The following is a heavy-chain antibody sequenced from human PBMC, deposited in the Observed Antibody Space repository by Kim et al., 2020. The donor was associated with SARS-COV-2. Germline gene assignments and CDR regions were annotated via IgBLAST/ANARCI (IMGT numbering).Heavy chain of an antibody. CDR3: ARDGINYWGPFDY. D-gene: IGHD3-16*01. Sequence: GGSLRLSCAASGFIFSNYGMHWVRQAPGKGLEWVALISYDRHNEYYADSVEGRFTISRDNSKNALYLQMNSLRVEDTAVYYCARDGINYWGPFDYWGQG. J-gene: IGHJ4*02. CDR1: GFIFSNYG. CDR2: ISYDRHNE. V-gene: IGHV3-30*03.